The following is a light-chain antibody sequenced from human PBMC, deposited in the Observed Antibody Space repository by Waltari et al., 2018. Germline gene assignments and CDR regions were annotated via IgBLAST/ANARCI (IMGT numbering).Light chain of an antibody. CDR3: QQYYQWPQT. CDR2: QAS. V-gene: IGKV3-15*01. J-gene: IGKJ1*01. CDR1: QSVNNN. Sequence: EIVMTQSPATLSVSPGERATLSCRASQSVNNNLAWYQQKPGQAPRSLIYQASIRATGIPARFRGSASGTEFTLTISSLQSEDFAIYYCQQYYQWPQTFGQGTKVEIK.